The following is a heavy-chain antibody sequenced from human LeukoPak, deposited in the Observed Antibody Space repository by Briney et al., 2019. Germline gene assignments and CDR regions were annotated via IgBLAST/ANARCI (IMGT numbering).Heavy chain of an antibody. J-gene: IGHJ5*02. V-gene: IGHV4-39*01. CDR1: TFSTYW. D-gene: IGHD1-14*01. Sequence: TFSTYWMNWVRQPPGKGLEWIANIFYTGNTYYNPSLKSRVTISIDTSKNQFSLRLNSVTATDTAVYYCARLNKPGWFDPWGQGTLVTVSS. CDR3: ARLNKPGWFDP. CDR2: IFYTGNT.